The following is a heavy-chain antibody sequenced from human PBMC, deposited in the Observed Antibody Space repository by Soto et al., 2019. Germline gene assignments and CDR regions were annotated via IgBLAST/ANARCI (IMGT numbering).Heavy chain of an antibody. CDR3: AKSKSSSSAYLYYYYYMDV. J-gene: IGHJ6*03. CDR2: ISYDGSNK. CDR1: GFTFSSYG. D-gene: IGHD6-6*01. V-gene: IGHV3-30*18. Sequence: QVQLVESGGGVVQPGRSLRLSCAASGFTFSSYGMHWVRQAPGKGLEWVAVISYDGSNKYYADSVKGRFTISRDNSKNTLYLQMNSLRAEDTAVYYCAKSKSSSSAYLYYYYYMDVWGKGTTVTVSS.